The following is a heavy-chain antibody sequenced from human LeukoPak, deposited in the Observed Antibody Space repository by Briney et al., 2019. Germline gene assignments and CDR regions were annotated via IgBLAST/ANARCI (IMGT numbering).Heavy chain of an antibody. V-gene: IGHV1-2*02. J-gene: IGHJ4*02. CDR2: INPNSGGT. CDR1: GYTFTGYY. D-gene: IGHD3-10*01. CDR3: ARDRFAMVRGFWTY. Sequence: ASVKVSCKASGYTFTGYYMHWVRQAPGQGLEWMGWINPNSGGTNYAQKFQGRDTMTRDTSISTAYMELSRLRSDDTAVYYCARDRFAMVRGFWTYWGQGTLVTVSS.